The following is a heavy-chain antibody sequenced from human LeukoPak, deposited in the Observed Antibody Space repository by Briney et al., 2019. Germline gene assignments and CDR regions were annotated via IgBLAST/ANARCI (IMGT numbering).Heavy chain of an antibody. CDR3: ARDFCSGGSCYLSGDY. J-gene: IGHJ4*02. CDR2: INWNGGST. V-gene: IGHV3-20*04. CDR1: GFTFDDYG. Sequence: GGSLRLSCAASGFTFDDYGMSWVRQAPGKGLGWVSGINWNGGSTGYADSVKGRFTISRDNAKNSLYLQMNSLRAEDTALYYCARDFCSGGSCYLSGDYWGQGTLVTVSS. D-gene: IGHD2-15*01.